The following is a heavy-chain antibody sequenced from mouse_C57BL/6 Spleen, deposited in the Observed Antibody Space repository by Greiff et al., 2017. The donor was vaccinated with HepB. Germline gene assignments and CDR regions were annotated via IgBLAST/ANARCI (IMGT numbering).Heavy chain of an antibody. D-gene: IGHD1-1*01. J-gene: IGHJ1*03. V-gene: IGHV1-55*01. CDR3: AYYYGSSYGSYWYFDV. CDR1: GYTFTSYW. CDR2: IYPGSGST. Sequence: VQLQQPGAELVKPGASVKMSCKASGYTFTSYWITWVKQRPGQGLEWIGDIYPGSGSTNYNEKFKSKATLTVDTSSSAAYMELSSLTSEDSAVYYCAYYYGSSYGSYWYFDVWGTGTTVTVSS.